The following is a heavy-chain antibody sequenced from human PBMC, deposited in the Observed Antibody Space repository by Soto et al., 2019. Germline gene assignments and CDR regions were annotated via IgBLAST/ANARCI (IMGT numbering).Heavy chain of an antibody. CDR3: ATWRLREHAYDI. CDR2: VYDTDGT. V-gene: IGHV3-53*01. CDR1: GLTVTGKKY. D-gene: IGHD4-17*01. J-gene: IGHJ3*02. Sequence: DVQLVESGGGLIQPGGSLRLSCEAFGLTVTGKKYVAWVRQAPGKWLEWVSGVYDTDGTYYADSVKGRFTSSRDNSKTIVYLEMNSLRPDDTAIYYCATWRLREHAYDIWGLGTTVTVSS.